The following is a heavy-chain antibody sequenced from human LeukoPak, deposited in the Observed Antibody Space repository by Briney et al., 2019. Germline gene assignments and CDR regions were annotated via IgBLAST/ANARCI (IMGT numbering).Heavy chain of an antibody. D-gene: IGHD4-17*01. Sequence: PGGSLRLSCAASIFSFSTFGFYWVRQAPGKGLEWVAFIPYDGSDKYYADSVKGRFTVSRDNSKNTLYLHMNSLRVEDTAVYYCAKGLGDYDDFRLGFWGQGTLVTVSS. V-gene: IGHV3-30*02. CDR1: IFSFSTFG. CDR3: AKGLGDYDDFRLGF. CDR2: IPYDGSDK. J-gene: IGHJ4*02.